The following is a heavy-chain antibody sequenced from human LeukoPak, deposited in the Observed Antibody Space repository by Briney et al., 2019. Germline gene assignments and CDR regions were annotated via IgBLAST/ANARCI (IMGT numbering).Heavy chain of an antibody. CDR3: ARENSGSYREFDY. D-gene: IGHD1-26*01. Sequence: PSETLSLTCTVSGGSISSYYWSWIRQPAGKGLEWIGRIYTSGSTNYNASLKSRVSMSVNTSKNQFSLKLSSVTAADTAVFYCARENSGSYREFDYWGQGTLVTVSS. V-gene: IGHV4-4*07. CDR1: GGSISSYY. CDR2: IYTSGST. J-gene: IGHJ4*02.